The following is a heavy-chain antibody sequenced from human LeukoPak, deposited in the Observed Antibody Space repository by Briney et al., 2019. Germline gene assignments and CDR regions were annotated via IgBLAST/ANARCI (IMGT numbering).Heavy chain of an antibody. J-gene: IGHJ3*02. CDR3: ARVIDFWSGYYLDAFDI. CDR1: GYTFTGYY. D-gene: IGHD3-3*01. Sequence: ASVKVSCKASGYTFTGYYMHWVRQAPGQGLEWMGWINPNSGGTNYAQKSQGRVTMTRDTSISTAYMELSRLRSDDTAVYYCARVIDFWSGYYLDAFDIWGQGTMVTVSS. V-gene: IGHV1-2*02. CDR2: INPNSGGT.